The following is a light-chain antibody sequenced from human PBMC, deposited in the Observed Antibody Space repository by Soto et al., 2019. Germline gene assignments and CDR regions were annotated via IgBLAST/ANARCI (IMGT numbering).Light chain of an antibody. CDR2: DAS. J-gene: IGKJ2*01. Sequence: EIVLTLSPGTLSLSPGEGATVSCRASQSVNSNLLAWFQQKPGQAPRLLIHDASRRATGIPDRFSGSGSGTDFTLSISRLEPEDFAVYYCHQYVSSPLTFGQGTKLEIK. CDR3: HQYVSSPLT. CDR1: QSVNSNL. V-gene: IGKV3-20*01.